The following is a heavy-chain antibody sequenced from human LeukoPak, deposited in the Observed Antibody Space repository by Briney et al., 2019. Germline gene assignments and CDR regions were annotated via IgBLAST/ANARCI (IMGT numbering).Heavy chain of an antibody. CDR1: GYTFTSYD. Sequence: ASVKVSCKASGYTFTSYDINWVRQATGQGLEWMGWMNPNSDSTGYAQKFQGRVTMTRNTSISTAYMELSSLRSEDTAVYYCARGEWELLPYDYWGQGTLVTVSS. CDR3: ARGEWELLPYDY. CDR2: MNPNSDST. V-gene: IGHV1-8*01. D-gene: IGHD1-26*01. J-gene: IGHJ4*02.